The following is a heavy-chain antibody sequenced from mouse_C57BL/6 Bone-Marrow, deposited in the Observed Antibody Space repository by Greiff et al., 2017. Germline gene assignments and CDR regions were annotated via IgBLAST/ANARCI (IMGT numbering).Heavy chain of an antibody. CDR2: SRNKANDYTT. CDR1: GFTFSDFY. Sequence: EVKLVDSGGGLVQSGRSLRLSCATSGFTFSDFYMEWVRQAPGKGLEWIAASRNKANDYTTEYSASVKGRFIVSRDTSQSILYLQMNALRAEDTAIYYCARDGYYGSSYDWYFDVWGTGTTVTVSS. CDR3: ARDGYYGSSYDWYFDV. D-gene: IGHD1-1*01. J-gene: IGHJ1*03. V-gene: IGHV7-1*01.